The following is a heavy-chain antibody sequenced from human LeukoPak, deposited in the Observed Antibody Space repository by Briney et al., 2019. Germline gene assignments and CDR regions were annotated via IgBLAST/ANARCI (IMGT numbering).Heavy chain of an antibody. J-gene: IGHJ4*02. Sequence: SETLSLTRTVSVGSISSSSYYCGWIRQPPGKGLEWIGSIYYSGNTYYNPSLKSRVTISVDTSKNQFSLKLSSVTAADTAVYYFARFKGELPVSDFDFWGQGTLVTV. CDR1: VGSISSSSYY. CDR2: IYYSGNT. V-gene: IGHV4-39*01. D-gene: IGHD1-26*01. CDR3: ARFKGELPVSDFDF.